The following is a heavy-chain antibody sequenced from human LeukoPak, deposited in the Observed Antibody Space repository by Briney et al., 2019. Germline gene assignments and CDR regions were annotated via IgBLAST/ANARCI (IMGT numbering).Heavy chain of an antibody. CDR2: IYTSGST. CDR3: ARDLLGYYDSSGYHFDI. Sequence: SKTLSLTCTVSGGSISSYYWSWIRQPAGKGLEWIGRIYTSGSTNYNPSLKSRVTMSVDTSKNQFSLKLSSVTAADTAVYYCARDLLGYYDSSGYHFDIWGQGTMVTVSS. J-gene: IGHJ3*02. D-gene: IGHD3-22*01. CDR1: GGSISSYY. V-gene: IGHV4-4*07.